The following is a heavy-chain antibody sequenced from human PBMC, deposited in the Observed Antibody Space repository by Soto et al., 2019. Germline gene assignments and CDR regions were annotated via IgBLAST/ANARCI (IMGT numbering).Heavy chain of an antibody. V-gene: IGHV1-58*01. J-gene: IGHJ6*02. CDR3: AAALGDYYYGMDV. CDR2: IVVGSGNT. Sequence: SVKVSCKASGFTFTSSAVQWVRQARGQRLEWIGWIVVGSGNTIYPQKFQERVTITRDMSTSTAYMELSSLRSEDTAVYYCAAALGDYYYGMDVWGQGTTVTVSS. D-gene: IGHD3-3*01. CDR1: GFTFTSSA.